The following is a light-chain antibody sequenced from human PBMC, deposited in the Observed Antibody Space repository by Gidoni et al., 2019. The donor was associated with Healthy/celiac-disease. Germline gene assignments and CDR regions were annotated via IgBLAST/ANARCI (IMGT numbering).Light chain of an antibody. CDR2: GKN. V-gene: IGLV3-19*01. CDR1: SLRSYY. CDR3: NSRDSSGNPQV. J-gene: IGLJ2*01. Sequence: SSELTQDPAVSVALGQTVRITCQGHSLRSYYASWYQQKPGQAPVLVIYGKNNRPSGIPDRFSGSSSGNTASLTITGAQAEDEADYYCNSRDSSGNPQVFGGGTKLTVL.